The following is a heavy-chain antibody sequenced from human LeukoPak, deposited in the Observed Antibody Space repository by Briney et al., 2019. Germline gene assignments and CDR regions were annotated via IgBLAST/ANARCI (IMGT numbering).Heavy chain of an antibody. V-gene: IGHV4-59*01. CDR2: IYYSGNT. Sequence: SETLSLTCTVSGGSISSYYWSWIRQPPGKGLEWIGYIYYSGNTNYNPSLKSRVTISVDTSKNQFSLKLSSVTAVDTAVYYCARAAYYEPFDYWGQGTLVIVSS. J-gene: IGHJ4*02. CDR3: ARAAYYEPFDY. D-gene: IGHD3-22*01. CDR1: GGSISSYY.